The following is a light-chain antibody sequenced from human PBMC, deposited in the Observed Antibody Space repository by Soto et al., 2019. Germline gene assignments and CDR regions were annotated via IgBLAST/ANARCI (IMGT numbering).Light chain of an antibody. J-gene: IGKJ2*01. V-gene: IGKV3-20*01. CDR1: QSVRNSY. Sequence: EIVLTQSPGTLSLSPGERVTLSCRASQSVRNSYLAWYQQEPGQPPRLLIYGASSRATGIPDRFSGSGSGTDFTLTISRLEPEDFAVYYCQHYGSSPPMYTFGQGTKVDIK. CDR3: QHYGSSPPMYT. CDR2: GAS.